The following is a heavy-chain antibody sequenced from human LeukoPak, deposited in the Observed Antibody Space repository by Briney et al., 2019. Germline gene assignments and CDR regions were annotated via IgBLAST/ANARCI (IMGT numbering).Heavy chain of an antibody. CDR2: INSDGTST. V-gene: IGHV3-74*01. D-gene: IGHD4-23*01. CDR1: GFTFSSYW. CDR3: ARGRPHGNDY. J-gene: IGHJ4*02. Sequence: GGSLRLSCAASGFTFSSYWMHWVRQVPGKGLVWVSRINSDGTSTSYADSVKGRFIISRDNAKNTLYLQMNSLRAEDTAVYYCARGRPHGNDYWGQGTLVTVSS.